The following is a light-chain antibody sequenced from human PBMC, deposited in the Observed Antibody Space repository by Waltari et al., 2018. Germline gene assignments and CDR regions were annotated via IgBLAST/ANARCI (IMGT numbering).Light chain of an antibody. V-gene: IGLV2-14*01. Sequence: QSALTQPASVSGSPGQSITIPCTGTSSDVGGYNYVSSYQQHTGKAPKLMIYEVSNRPSGVSNRFSGSKSGNTASLTISGLQAEDEADYYCSSYTSSSTLVVFGGGTKLTVL. CDR2: EVS. CDR3: SSYTSSSTLVV. J-gene: IGLJ2*01. CDR1: SSDVGGYNY.